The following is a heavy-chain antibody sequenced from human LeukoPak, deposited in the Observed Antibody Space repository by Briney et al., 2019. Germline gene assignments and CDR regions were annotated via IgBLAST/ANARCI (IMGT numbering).Heavy chain of an antibody. J-gene: IGHJ4*02. CDR3: AKDRHPARTDGYYYDY. V-gene: IGHV3-30*18. CDR1: AFTFSSYG. D-gene: IGHD3-3*01. Sequence: PGRSLRLSCAASAFTFSSYGMHWVRQAPGKGLEWVAVISYDANIKNYADSVKGRFTISRDNSKNTLYLQMNSLRGEDTAVYYCAKDRHPARTDGYYYDYWGQGTLVTVSS. CDR2: ISYDANIK.